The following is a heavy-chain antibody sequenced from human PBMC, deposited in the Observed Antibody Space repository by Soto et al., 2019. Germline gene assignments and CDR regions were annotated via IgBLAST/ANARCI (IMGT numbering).Heavy chain of an antibody. CDR1: GGCFSGYY. CDR3: ARGYYDILTGYYDLFDY. J-gene: IGHJ4*02. Sequence: SETLSLTCAVYGGCFSGYYWSWIRQPPGKGLEWIGEINHSGSTNYNPSLKSRVTISVDTSKNQFSLKLSSVTAADTAVYYYARGYYDILTGYYDLFDYWGQGTLVTVSS. V-gene: IGHV4-34*01. CDR2: INHSGST. D-gene: IGHD3-9*01.